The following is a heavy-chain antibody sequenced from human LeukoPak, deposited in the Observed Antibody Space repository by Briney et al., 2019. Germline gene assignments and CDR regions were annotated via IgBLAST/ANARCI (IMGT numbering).Heavy chain of an antibody. CDR3: ATRDRHLWFGAIRGYYYYGMDV. D-gene: IGHD3-10*01. J-gene: IGHJ6*02. CDR1: GYTLTELS. Sequence: ASVKVSCKVSGYTLTELSMHWVRQAPGKGLEWMGGFDPEDGETIYAQKFQGRVTMTEDTSTDTAYMELSSLRSEDTAVYYCATRDRHLWFGAIRGYYYYGMDVWGQGTTVTVSS. CDR2: FDPEDGET. V-gene: IGHV1-24*01.